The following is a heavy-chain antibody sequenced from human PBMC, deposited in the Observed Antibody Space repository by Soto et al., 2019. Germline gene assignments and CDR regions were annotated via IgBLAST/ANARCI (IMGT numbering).Heavy chain of an antibody. CDR1: GGIFTNNA. Sequence: QVQVVQSGAEVKKPGSSVKVSCKVSGGIFTNNAISWVRQAPGQGLEWLGGVIPLFDTAYYAQIFRGRLRISADGATTTSYMELSGLTSADTAVYFCATGGQNDGYNFYHGMDVWGQGTTGTVS. J-gene: IGHJ6*02. CDR2: VIPLFDTA. D-gene: IGHD2-15*01. CDR3: ATGGQNDGYNFYHGMDV. V-gene: IGHV1-69*01.